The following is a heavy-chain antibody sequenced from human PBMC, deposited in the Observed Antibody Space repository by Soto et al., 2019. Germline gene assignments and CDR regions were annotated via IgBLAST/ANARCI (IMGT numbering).Heavy chain of an antibody. CDR1: GGTFSNSG. J-gene: IGHJ6*02. CDR2: IIPVFGTA. V-gene: IGHV1-69*13. D-gene: IGHD2-15*01. Sequence: GASVKVSCKASGGTFSNSGISWARQAPGQGLQWMGGIIPVFGTATYAQSFQGRVTITADESTSTAYMELNSLRSEDAAVYFCARGNCSGGTCNHHPNLYYFYYGLDVWGQGTTVT. CDR3: ARGNCSGGTCNHHPNLYYFYYGLDV.